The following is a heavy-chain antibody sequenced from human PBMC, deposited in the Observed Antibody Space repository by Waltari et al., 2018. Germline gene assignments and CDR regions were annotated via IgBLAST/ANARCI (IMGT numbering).Heavy chain of an antibody. D-gene: IGHD3-16*01. CDR3: ARDHSFGFDI. J-gene: IGHJ4*02. V-gene: IGHV3-7*01. CDR2: KKPDGSEK. Sequence: EEQLVESGGDLVQPGGSLRLSCAASGFPLNTNWISWVRQAPGKGLEWLANKKPDGSEKYYVDAVRGRFTISGDNAKNSLYLQMNSLRAEDTAVYYCARDHSFGFDIWGQGTLVTVSS. CDR1: GFPLNTNW.